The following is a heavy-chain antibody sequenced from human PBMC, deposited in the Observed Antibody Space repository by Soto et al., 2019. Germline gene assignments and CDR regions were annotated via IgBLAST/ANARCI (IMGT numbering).Heavy chain of an antibody. CDR3: AKTYSTSWYSFDY. CDR2: ISSSGTST. D-gene: IGHD6-13*01. Sequence: EVQLLESGGGLVQPGGSLRLSCAASGFTLNNYPMNWVRQAPGKGLEWVSAISSSGTSTYYAATVQGRFTISRNISENNLYLQMDTLRAEDTAVYYCAKTYSTSWYSFDYWGQGTLVT. V-gene: IGHV3-23*01. CDR1: GFTLNNYP. J-gene: IGHJ4*02.